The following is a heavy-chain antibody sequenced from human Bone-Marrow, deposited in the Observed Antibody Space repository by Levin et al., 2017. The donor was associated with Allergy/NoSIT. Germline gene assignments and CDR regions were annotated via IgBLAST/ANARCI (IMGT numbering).Heavy chain of an antibody. D-gene: IGHD5/OR15-5a*01. CDR1: GFSFSTYW. Sequence: SCAASGFSFSTYWMTWVRQAPGKGLEWVANIKEDGSDTNYVDSVKGRFTISRDNAKNSLFLQMNSLSVEDTAVYYCATVSSSSFGYWGQGTLVTVSS. CDR3: ATVSSSSFGY. CDR2: IKEDGSDT. J-gene: IGHJ4*02. V-gene: IGHV3-7*01.